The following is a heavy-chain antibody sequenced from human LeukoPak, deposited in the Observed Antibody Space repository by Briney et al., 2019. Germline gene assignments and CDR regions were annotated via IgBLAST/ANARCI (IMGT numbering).Heavy chain of an antibody. CDR3: AKDRVTTVTTSLNYFDY. V-gene: IGHV3-23*01. D-gene: IGHD4-17*01. CDR1: GFTFSSYA. Sequence: PGGSLRLSCAASGFTFSSYAMSWVRQAPGKGLEWVSAISGSGGSTYYADSVKGRFTISRDNSKNTLYLQMNSLRAEDTAVYYCAKDRVTTVTTSLNYFDYWGQGTLVTVSS. J-gene: IGHJ4*02. CDR2: ISGSGGST.